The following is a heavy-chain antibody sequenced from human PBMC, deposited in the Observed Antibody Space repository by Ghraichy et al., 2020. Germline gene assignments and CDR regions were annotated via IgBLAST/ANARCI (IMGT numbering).Heavy chain of an antibody. Sequence: GESLNISCKGSGYSFTSYWIGWVRQMPGKGLEWMGIIYPGDSDTRYSPSFQGQVTISADKSISTAYLQWSSLKASDTAMYYCARGTENSSGFPHFDYWGQGTLVTVSS. J-gene: IGHJ4*02. CDR3: ARGTENSSGFPHFDY. D-gene: IGHD3-22*01. V-gene: IGHV5-51*01. CDR2: IYPGDSDT. CDR1: GYSFTSYW.